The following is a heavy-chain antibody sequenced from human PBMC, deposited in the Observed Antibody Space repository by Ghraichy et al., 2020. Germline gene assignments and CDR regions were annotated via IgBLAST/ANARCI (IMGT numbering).Heavy chain of an antibody. CDR3: ARDLPYSSSWYYYYGMDV. CDR1: GFTFSSYS. CDR2: ISSSSSTI. Sequence: GESLNISCAASGFTFSSYSMNWVRQAPGKGLEWVSYISSSSSTIYYADSVKGRFTISRDNAKNSLYLQMNSLRDEDTAVYYCARDLPYSSSWYYYYGMDVWGQGTTVTVSS. J-gene: IGHJ6*02. D-gene: IGHD6-13*01. V-gene: IGHV3-48*02.